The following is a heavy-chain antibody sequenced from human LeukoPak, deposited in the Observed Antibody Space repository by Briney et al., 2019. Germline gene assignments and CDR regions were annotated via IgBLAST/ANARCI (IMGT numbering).Heavy chain of an antibody. CDR1: GFTFSSYG. CDR3: TRRVVTDLDYFDY. J-gene: IGHJ4*02. Sequence: GGSLRLSCAASGFTFSSYGMHWVRQAPGKGLEWVAVISYDGSNKYYADSVKGRFTISRDNSKNTLYLQMNSLRAEDTAVYYCTRRVVTDLDYFDYWSQGTLVTVSS. D-gene: IGHD2-21*02. CDR2: ISYDGSNK. V-gene: IGHV3-30*03.